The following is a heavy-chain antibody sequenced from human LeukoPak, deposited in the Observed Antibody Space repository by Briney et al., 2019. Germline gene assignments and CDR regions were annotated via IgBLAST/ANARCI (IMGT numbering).Heavy chain of an antibody. CDR1: GGSISSGSYF. V-gene: IGHV4-61*02. CDR2: IHTSGST. CDR3: ASWNFFGHGSDY. Sequence: PSETLSLTCTVSGGSISSGSYFWSWIRQPAGKGLEWIGRIHTSGSTNYNPSLKSRVTISVDTSKNQFSLKLSSVTAADTAVYYCASWNFFGHGSDYWGQGTLVTVSS. J-gene: IGHJ4*02. D-gene: IGHD1-7*01.